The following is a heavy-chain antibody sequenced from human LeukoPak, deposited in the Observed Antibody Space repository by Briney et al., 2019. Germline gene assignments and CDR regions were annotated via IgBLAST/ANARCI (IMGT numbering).Heavy chain of an antibody. Sequence: SETLSLTCTVSGGSISSYYWSWIRQPPGKGLEWIGYIYYSGSTNYNPSLKSRVTISVDTSKNQFSLKLSSVTAADTAVYYRARHAVGATGAFDIWGQGTMVTVSS. J-gene: IGHJ3*02. CDR2: IYYSGST. CDR1: GGSISSYY. D-gene: IGHD1-26*01. CDR3: ARHAVGATGAFDI. V-gene: IGHV4-59*08.